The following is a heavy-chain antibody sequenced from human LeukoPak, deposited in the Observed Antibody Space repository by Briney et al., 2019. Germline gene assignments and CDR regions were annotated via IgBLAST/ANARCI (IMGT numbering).Heavy chain of an antibody. J-gene: IGHJ3*02. CDR2: TFYTGST. V-gene: IGHV4-59*12. Sequence: KPSETLSLTCTVSGASLSSSYWSWIRQPPGKGLEWIGWTFYTGSTNYNPSLKSRVTISVGTSKNQFSLRLSSVTATDTAVYYCARDESYSSGWFPKDAFDIWGQGTMVTVSS. CDR3: ARDESYSSGWFPKDAFDI. CDR1: GASLSSSY. D-gene: IGHD6-19*01.